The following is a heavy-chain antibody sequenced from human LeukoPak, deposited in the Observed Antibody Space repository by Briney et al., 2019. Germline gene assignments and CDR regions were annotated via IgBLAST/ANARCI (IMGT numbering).Heavy chain of an antibody. D-gene: IGHD2-2*03. Sequence: GGSLRLSCAASGFTFSSYWMSWVRQAPGKGLEWVANIKQDGSEKYYVDSVKGRFTISRDNAKNSLYLQMNSLRAEDTAIYYCARDGYCNSITCFDYWGQGTLVTVSS. CDR1: GFTFSSYW. V-gene: IGHV3-7*01. CDR2: IKQDGSEK. J-gene: IGHJ4*02. CDR3: ARDGYCNSITCFDY.